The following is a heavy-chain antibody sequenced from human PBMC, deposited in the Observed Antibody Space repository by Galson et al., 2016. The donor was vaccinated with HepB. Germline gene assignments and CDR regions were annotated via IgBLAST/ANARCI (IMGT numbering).Heavy chain of an antibody. CDR2: SGST. D-gene: IGHD5-12*01. J-gene: IGHJ6*02. V-gene: IGHV4-30-4*01. Sequence: SGSTYYNPSLKSRVSISVDTSKNQFSLKLSSVTAADTAVYYCARGGGYHIEYYYGMDVWGQGTTVTVSS. CDR3: ARGGGYHIEYYYGMDV.